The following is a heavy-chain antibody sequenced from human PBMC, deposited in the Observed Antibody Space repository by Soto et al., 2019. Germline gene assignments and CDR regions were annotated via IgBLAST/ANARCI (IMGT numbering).Heavy chain of an antibody. V-gene: IGHV3-15*07. CDR2: IKSKTDGGTT. CDR3: TTHVRPVGANWFDP. Sequence: GGSLRLSCAASGFTFSNAWMNWVRQAQGKGLEWVGRIKSKTDGGTTDYAAPVKGRFTISRDDSKNTLYLQMNSLKTEDTAVYYCTTHVRPVGANWFDPWGQGTLVTVSS. D-gene: IGHD3-3*01. CDR1: GFTFSNAW. J-gene: IGHJ5*02.